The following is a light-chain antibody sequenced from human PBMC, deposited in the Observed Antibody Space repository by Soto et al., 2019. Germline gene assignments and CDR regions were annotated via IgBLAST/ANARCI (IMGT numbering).Light chain of an antibody. CDR2: KAS. Sequence: DIQVTQSPSTLSASVGDRVTIACRASQSVSTWLAWYQQKPGKAPKLLIYKASSLESGVPSRFSGSGSGTEFTLTISSLQPDDFGTYYCQEYDTLLWTFGQGTKVDNK. V-gene: IGKV1-5*03. CDR3: QEYDTLLWT. CDR1: QSVSTW. J-gene: IGKJ1*01.